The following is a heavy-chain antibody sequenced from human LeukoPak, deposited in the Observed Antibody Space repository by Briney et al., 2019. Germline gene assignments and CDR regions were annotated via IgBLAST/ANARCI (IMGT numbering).Heavy chain of an antibody. CDR3: ARGLTMARGVTIPGDNWFDP. CDR2: INHSGST. CDR1: GGSFSGYY. Sequence: SETLSLTCAVYGGSFSGYYWSWIRQPPGKGLEWIGEINHSGSTNYNPSLKSRVTISVDTSKNQFSLKLSSVTAADTAVYYCARGLTMARGVTIPGDNWFDPWGQGTLVTVSS. J-gene: IGHJ5*02. V-gene: IGHV4-34*01. D-gene: IGHD3-10*01.